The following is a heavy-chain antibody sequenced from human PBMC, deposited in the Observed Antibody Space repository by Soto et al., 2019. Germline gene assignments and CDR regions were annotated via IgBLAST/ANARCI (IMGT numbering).Heavy chain of an antibody. CDR1: GFTFSGYW. CDR3: ATESYYHWQY. D-gene: IGHD3-9*01. V-gene: IGHV3-7*01. Sequence: PGGSLRLSCAASGFTFSGYWMAWVRQAPGKGLEWVANIKQDGSVKYYVDSLKGRFTISRDNAKNSLYLQMDSLRAEDTAVYFCATESYYHWQYWGQGTLVTVSS. J-gene: IGHJ4*02. CDR2: IKQDGSVK.